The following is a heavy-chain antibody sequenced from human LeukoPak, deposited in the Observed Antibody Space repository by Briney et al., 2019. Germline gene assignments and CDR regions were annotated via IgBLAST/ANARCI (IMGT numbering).Heavy chain of an antibody. V-gene: IGHV4-59*01. J-gene: IGHJ4*02. CDR2: VYYSGNT. Sequence: SSETLSLTCTVSGGAISSYCWTWIRQSPGKGLEWIGYVYYSGNTNQNPSLNSRVTISIDMSKNQFSLTLHSVTAADTAVYFCARGSGTGRPNFDSWGQGTLVTVSS. D-gene: IGHD1/OR15-1a*01. CDR1: GGAISSYC. CDR3: ARGSGTGRPNFDS.